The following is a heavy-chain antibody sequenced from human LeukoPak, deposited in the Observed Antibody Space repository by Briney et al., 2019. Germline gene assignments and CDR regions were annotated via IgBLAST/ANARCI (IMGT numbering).Heavy chain of an antibody. CDR2: INANGGDT. CDR3: AREPSYSSSNYYGMDV. D-gene: IGHD6-6*01. J-gene: IGHJ6*02. V-gene: IGHV1-2*06. Sequence: ASVKVSCKASGYTFTDYYMHWVRQAPGQGLEWMGRINANGGDTTYAQKFQGRVTMTRDTSISTAYMELSRLRSDDTAVYYCAREPSYSSSNYYGMDVWGQGTTVTVSS. CDR1: GYTFTDYY.